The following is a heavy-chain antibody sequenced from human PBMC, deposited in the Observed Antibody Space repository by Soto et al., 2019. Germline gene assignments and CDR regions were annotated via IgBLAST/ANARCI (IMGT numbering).Heavy chain of an antibody. D-gene: IGHD3-10*02. CDR2: ISSTGETT. CDR1: GFTFSTYS. J-gene: IGHJ4*02. CDR3: ARDVRLPDY. V-gene: IGHV3-48*01. Sequence: EVQLVESGGGLLPPGGYLRLSCAASGFTFSTYSMNWVRQAPGKGREWVSFISSTGETTYYADSVKGRLTISRDNAKNSLFLQMNSLTAEDTAVYYCARDVRLPDYLGQGTLVTVSS.